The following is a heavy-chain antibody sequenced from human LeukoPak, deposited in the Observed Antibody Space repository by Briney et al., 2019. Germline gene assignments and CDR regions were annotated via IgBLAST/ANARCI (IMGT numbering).Heavy chain of an antibody. D-gene: IGHD3-9*01. Sequence: KPSETLSLTCAVSGYSISSGYYWGWIRQPPGKELEWIGSINHSGSTYYNPSLKSRVTISVDTSKNQFSLKLSSVTAADTAVYYCARADEILRYFDWLSQPFDYWGQGTLVTVSS. CDR2: INHSGST. CDR1: GYSISSGYY. J-gene: IGHJ4*02. CDR3: ARADEILRYFDWLSQPFDY. V-gene: IGHV4-38-2*01.